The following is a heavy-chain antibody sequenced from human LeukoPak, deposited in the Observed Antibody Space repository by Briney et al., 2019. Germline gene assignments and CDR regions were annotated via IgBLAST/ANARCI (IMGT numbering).Heavy chain of an antibody. CDR3: AKVGSGSYPRGAFDI. V-gene: IGHV3-53*01. J-gene: IGHJ3*02. D-gene: IGHD1-26*01. Sequence: PGGSLRLSCAASGFTVSNTYMSWVRQAPGKGLEWVSLIYSGGGTYSADSVKGRFTISRDISKNTLYLQMNSLRAEDTAVYYCAKVGSGSYPRGAFDIWGQGTMVTVSS. CDR2: IYSGGGT. CDR1: GFTVSNTY.